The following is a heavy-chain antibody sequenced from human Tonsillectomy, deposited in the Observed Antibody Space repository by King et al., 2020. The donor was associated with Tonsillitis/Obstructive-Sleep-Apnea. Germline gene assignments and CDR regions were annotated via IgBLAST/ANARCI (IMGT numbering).Heavy chain of an antibody. D-gene: IGHD3-3*01. J-gene: IGHJ4*02. CDR3: EKMGRRGITFFGVVIPRFDY. Sequence: VQLVQSGGGLVQPGGSLRLSCAASGFTFSSYAMSWVRQAPGKGLEWVSAISGSGGSTYYADSVKGRFTISRDNSKNTLYLQMKSLKAEDPAVYYCEKMGRRGITFFGVVIPRFDYWGQGTVVTVSS. V-gene: IGHV3-23*04. CDR2: ISGSGGST. CDR1: GFTFSSYA.